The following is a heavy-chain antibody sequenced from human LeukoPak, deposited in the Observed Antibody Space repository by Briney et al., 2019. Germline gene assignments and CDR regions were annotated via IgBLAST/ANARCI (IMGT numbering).Heavy chain of an antibody. Sequence: ASVKVSCTASGGTFSSYAISWVRQAPGQGLEWMRLINPDGGSTAYAHRSQGRVIMTRDTSTSTAYMDLSSLRSEDTAVYHCARAPRNSSTMLDFWGQGTLVTISS. CDR2: INPDGGST. CDR3: ARAPRNSSTMLDF. J-gene: IGHJ4*02. D-gene: IGHD6-13*01. CDR1: GGTFSSYA. V-gene: IGHV1-8*02.